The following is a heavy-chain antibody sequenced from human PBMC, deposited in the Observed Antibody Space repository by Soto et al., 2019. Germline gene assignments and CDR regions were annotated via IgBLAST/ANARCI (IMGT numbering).Heavy chain of an antibody. D-gene: IGHD6-13*01. CDR2: IYSGGST. Sequence: PGGSLRLSCAASGFTVSNNYMSWVRQAPGQGLEWVSIIYSGGSTYYADSVKGRFTISRDNSKNTLYLQMNSLRAEDAAVYDCARSSPRIAEGGGLLDYWGQGTPVTVSS. J-gene: IGHJ4*02. CDR1: GFTVSNNY. CDR3: ARSSPRIAEGGGLLDY. V-gene: IGHV3-53*01.